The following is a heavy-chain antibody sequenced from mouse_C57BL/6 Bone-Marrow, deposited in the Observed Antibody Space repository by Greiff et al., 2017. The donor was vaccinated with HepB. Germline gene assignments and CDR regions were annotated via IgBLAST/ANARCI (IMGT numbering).Heavy chain of an antibody. CDR2: IDPANGNT. CDR3: ALALTSTMITTTVYYYAMDY. V-gene: IGHV14-3*01. J-gene: IGHJ4*01. Sequence: EVQLQQSVAELVRPGASVKLSCTASGFNIKNTYMHWVKQRPEQGLEWIGRIDPANGNTKYAPKFQGKATITADTSSNTAYLQLSSLTSEDTAIYYCALALTSTMITTTVYYYAMDYWGQGTSVTVSS. D-gene: IGHD2-4*01. CDR1: GFNIKNTY.